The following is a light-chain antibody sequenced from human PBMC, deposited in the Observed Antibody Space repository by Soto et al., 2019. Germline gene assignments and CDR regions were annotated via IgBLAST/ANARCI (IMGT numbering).Light chain of an antibody. CDR1: QSVSSD. Sequence: EIVMTQSPATLSVSPGERATLSCRASQSVSSDLAWYHQKPGQAPRLLIYGASSRATGIPDRFSGSGSGTDFTLTISRLEPEDFAVYYCQQHGISPLTFGGGSKVDIK. CDR2: GAS. J-gene: IGKJ4*01. V-gene: IGKV3D-15*01. CDR3: QQHGISPLT.